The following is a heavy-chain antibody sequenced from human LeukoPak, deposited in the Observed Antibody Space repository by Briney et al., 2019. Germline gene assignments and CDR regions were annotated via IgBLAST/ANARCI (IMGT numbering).Heavy chain of an antibody. Sequence: GGSLRLSCAASGFTFSSYAMSWVRQAPGKGLEWVSAISGGGSTYYADSVKGRFTISRDNSKNTLYLQMNSLRAEDTAVYYCAKEVGYYFDYWGQGTLVTVSS. CDR1: GFTFSSYA. V-gene: IGHV3-23*01. CDR2: ISGGGST. CDR3: AKEVGYYFDY. J-gene: IGHJ4*02. D-gene: IGHD3-22*01.